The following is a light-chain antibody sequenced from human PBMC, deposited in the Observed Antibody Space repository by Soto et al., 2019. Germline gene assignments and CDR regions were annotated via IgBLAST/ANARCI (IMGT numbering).Light chain of an antibody. J-gene: IGLJ1*01. CDR2: EVN. V-gene: IGLV2-14*01. Sequence: QSVLTQPASVSGSPGQSITISCTGTSSDVAFYNHVSWYQQHPGKAPKLLSYEVNNRPSGVSHRLSGSKSGNTASLTISGLQAEDEADYYCSSFASTHTYVFGTGTK. CDR3: SSFASTHTYV. CDR1: SSDVAFYNH.